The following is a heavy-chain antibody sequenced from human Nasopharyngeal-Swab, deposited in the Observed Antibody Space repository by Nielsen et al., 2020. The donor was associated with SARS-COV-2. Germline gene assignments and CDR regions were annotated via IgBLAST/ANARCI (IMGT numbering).Heavy chain of an antibody. V-gene: IGHV4-39*01. Sequence: SETLSLTCTVSGGSISSSSYYWSWIRQPPGKGLEWIGYIYYSGSTYYNPSLKSRVTISVDTSKNQFPLKLSSVTAADTAVYYCARQDCSSTSCYVAYYYYYMDVWGKGTTVTVSS. D-gene: IGHD2-2*01. CDR3: ARQDCSSTSCYVAYYYYYMDV. CDR2: IYYSGST. J-gene: IGHJ6*03. CDR1: GGSISSSSYY.